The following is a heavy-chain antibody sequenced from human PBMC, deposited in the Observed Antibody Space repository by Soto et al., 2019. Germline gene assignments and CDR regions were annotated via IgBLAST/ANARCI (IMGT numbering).Heavy chain of an antibody. Sequence: SETLSLTCAVYGGSFSVYYWSWIRQPPGKGLEWIGEINHSGSTNYNPSLKSRVTISVDPSKNQFSLQLSSVTAADTAVYYCAREGVTMVRGVITPWYYYGMDVWGQGTTGTVSS. J-gene: IGHJ6*02. V-gene: IGHV4-34*01. CDR1: GGSFSVYY. CDR3: AREGVTMVRGVITPWYYYGMDV. CDR2: INHSGST. D-gene: IGHD3-10*01.